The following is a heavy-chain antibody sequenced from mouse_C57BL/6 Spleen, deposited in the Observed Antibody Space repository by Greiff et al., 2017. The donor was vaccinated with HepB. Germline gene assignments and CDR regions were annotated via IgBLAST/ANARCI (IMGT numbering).Heavy chain of an antibody. J-gene: IGHJ4*01. CDR1: GYTFTSYW. CDR2: IHPNSGSN. Sequence: QVQLQQPGAELVKPGASVKLSCTASGYTFTSYWMHWVKQRPGQGLEWIGMIHPNSGSNNYNEKFKSKATLTVDKSTSTAYMQLSIRTSENSAVYYCTRFRDYYAMDYWGQGTSVTVSS. CDR3: TRFRDYYAMDY. V-gene: IGHV1-64*01.